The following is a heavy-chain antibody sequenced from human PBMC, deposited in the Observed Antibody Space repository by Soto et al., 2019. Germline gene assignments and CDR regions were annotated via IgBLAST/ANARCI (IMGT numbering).Heavy chain of an antibody. Sequence: QVQLVQSGAEVKKPGSSVKVSCKASGGTFSSYAISWVRQAPGQGLEWMGWIIPIFGTANYAQKFQGRVTITADEATSTDYMELSSLRSEDTAVYYGARGSRDDFWSGDYVDWFAPWGQGTLVTVSS. D-gene: IGHD3-3*01. J-gene: IGHJ5*02. V-gene: IGHV1-69*12. CDR3: ARGSRDDFWSGDYVDWFAP. CDR1: GGTFSSYA. CDR2: IIPIFGTA.